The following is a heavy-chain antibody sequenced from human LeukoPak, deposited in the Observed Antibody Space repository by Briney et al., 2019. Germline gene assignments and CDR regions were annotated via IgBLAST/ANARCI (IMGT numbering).Heavy chain of an antibody. D-gene: IGHD2-15*01. V-gene: IGHV4-59*01. CDR1: GGSISSYY. CDR3: AGLVVVAATGY. Sequence: PSETLSLTCTVSGGSISSYYWSWIRQPPGKGLEWIGYIYYSGSTNYNPSLKSRVTISVDTSKNQFSLKLSSVTAADTAVYYCAGLVVVAATGYWGQGTLVTVSS. CDR2: IYYSGST. J-gene: IGHJ4*02.